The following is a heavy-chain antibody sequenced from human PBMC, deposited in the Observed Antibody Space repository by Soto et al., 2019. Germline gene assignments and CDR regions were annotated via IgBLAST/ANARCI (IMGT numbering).Heavy chain of an antibody. CDR1: GFTFSTYG. V-gene: IGHV3-48*01. J-gene: IGHJ4*02. CDR2: ISSSSSTI. Sequence: GGSLRLSCAASGFTFSTYGINWVRQAPGKGLEWISYISSSSSTIYYADSVRGRFIISRDNAKNSLYLQMNSLRAEDTAIYYCARGRSAARARLCDCWGQGTLVTVSS. D-gene: IGHD2-15*01. CDR3: ARGRSAARARLCDC.